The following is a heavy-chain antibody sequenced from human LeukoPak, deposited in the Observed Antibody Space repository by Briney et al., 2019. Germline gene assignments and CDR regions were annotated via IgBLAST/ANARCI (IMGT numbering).Heavy chain of an antibody. CDR2: IKEDGSDE. J-gene: IGHJ4*02. CDR3: ANDDFSGYHY. D-gene: IGHD3/OR15-3a*01. V-gene: IGHV3-7*01. CDR1: GFTFSRYW. Sequence: GGSLRLSCAASGFTFSRYWMSWVRQAPGKGLEWVANIKEDGSDENFVDSVKGRFTISRDNAKNSVYLRMNSLRVEDSAVYYCANDDFSGYHYWGQGTLVTVSS.